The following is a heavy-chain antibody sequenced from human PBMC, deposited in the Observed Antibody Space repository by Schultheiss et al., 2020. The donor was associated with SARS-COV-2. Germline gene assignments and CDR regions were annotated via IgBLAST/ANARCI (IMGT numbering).Heavy chain of an antibody. D-gene: IGHD1-14*01. V-gene: IGHV4-61*08. CDR1: GGSISSGGYY. CDR2: IYYSGST. Sequence: GSLRLSCTVSGGSISSGGYYWSWIRQHPGKGLEWIGYIYYSGSTNYNPSLKSRVTISVDTSKNQFSLKLSSVTAADTAVYYCASVDRNAAYYYYYMDVWGKGTTVTVSS. CDR3: ASVDRNAAYYYYYMDV. J-gene: IGHJ6*03.